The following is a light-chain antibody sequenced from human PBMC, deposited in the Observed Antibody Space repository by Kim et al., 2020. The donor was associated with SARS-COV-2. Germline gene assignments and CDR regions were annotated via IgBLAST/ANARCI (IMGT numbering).Light chain of an antibody. CDR3: AAWDDSLSGRGVV. V-gene: IGLV1-47*01. CDR2: RNN. J-gene: IGLJ2*01. CDR1: SSNIGSNY. Sequence: RVTLSCSGSSSNIGSNYVYWYQQLPGTAPKLLIYRNNQRPSGVPDRFSGSKSGTSASLAISGLRSEDEADYYCAAWDDSLSGRGVVFGGGTQLTVL.